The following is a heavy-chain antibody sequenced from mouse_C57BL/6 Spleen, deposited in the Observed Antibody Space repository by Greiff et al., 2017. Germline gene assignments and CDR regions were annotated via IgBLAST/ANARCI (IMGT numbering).Heavy chain of an antibody. CDR2: IWRGGST. J-gene: IGHJ4*01. CDR1: GFSLTSYG. V-gene: IGHV2-5*01. Sequence: VKLMESGPGLVQPSQSLSITCTVSGFSLTSYGVHWVRQSPGKGLEWLGVIWRGGSTDYNAAFMSRLSITKDNSKSQVFFKMNSLQADDTAIYYCAKRNYGDNAMDDWGQGTSVTVSS. CDR3: AKRNYGDNAMDD. D-gene: IGHD1-1*01.